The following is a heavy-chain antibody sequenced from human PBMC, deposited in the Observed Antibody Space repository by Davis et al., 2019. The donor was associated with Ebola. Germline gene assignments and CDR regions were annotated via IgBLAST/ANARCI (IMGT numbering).Heavy chain of an antibody. V-gene: IGHV4-30-2*01. Sequence: PSETLSLTCAVSGGSISSGGHSWSRIRQPPGKGLVWIGYVYQSGSTYSKPSPKGRVTISVDRSKNQFSLKLTSVTAADTAVYYCARGGTLVRGVIGSRNFYYYAMDVWGEGTTVTVSS. CDR1: GGSISSGGHS. CDR2: VYQSGST. CDR3: ARGGTLVRGVIGSRNFYYYAMDV. J-gene: IGHJ6*04. D-gene: IGHD3-10*01.